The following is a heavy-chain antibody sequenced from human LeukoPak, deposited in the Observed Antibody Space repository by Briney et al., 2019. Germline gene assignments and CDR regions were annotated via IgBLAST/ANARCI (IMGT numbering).Heavy chain of an antibody. V-gene: IGHV4-59*01. J-gene: IGHJ4*02. Sequence: PSETLSLTCTVSGASISDYYWGWIRQPPGSGLEWIGYISYSGGTNYNPSLKSRATISVDTSKNQFSLKVTSVTAADTAVYYCARDGGGYDYWGQGTLVTASS. CDR2: ISYSGGT. D-gene: IGHD5-12*01. CDR3: ARDGGGYDY. CDR1: GASISDYY.